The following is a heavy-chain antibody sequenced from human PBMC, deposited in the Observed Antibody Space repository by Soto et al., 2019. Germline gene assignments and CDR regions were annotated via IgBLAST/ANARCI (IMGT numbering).Heavy chain of an antibody. D-gene: IGHD2-2*02. CDR2: IIPIFGSA. Sequence: QVQLVQSGAEVKKPGSSVKVSCKAPGGTLSSYAINWVRQAPGQGLEWMGGIIPIFGSANYAPKCQGRVTISADEATGTAYLEVSSLRSEDTAVYYCAGTREIPYYHGMDVWGQGTTVTVSS. CDR1: GGTLSSYA. V-gene: IGHV1-69*01. CDR3: AGTREIPYYHGMDV. J-gene: IGHJ6*02.